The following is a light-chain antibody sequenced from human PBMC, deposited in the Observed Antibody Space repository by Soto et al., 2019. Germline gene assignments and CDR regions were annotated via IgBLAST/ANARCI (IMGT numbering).Light chain of an antibody. CDR2: AAS. CDR1: QGISTW. V-gene: IGKV1-12*01. J-gene: IGKJ3*01. Sequence: DIQMNQSPSSVSASVGDRVTIACRASQGISTWLAWYQHKPGKAPKLLIYAASRLQSGVPSRFSGSGSGTDLTLTISSLQPDDFATYYCLSADTFPRSFGPGTKVEIK. CDR3: LSADTFPRS.